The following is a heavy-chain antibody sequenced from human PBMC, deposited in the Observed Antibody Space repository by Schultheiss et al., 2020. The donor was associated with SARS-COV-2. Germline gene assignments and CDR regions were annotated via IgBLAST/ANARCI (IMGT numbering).Heavy chain of an antibody. CDR3: ARDVDKGAIAVEAY. D-gene: IGHD6-19*01. CDR1: GYTFTSYD. Sequence: ASVKVSCKASGYTFTSYDINWVRQATGQGLEWMGWMNPNSGNTGYAQKFQGRVTMTRNTSISTAYMELSSLRSEDTAVYYCARDVDKGAIAVEAYWGQGTLVTVSS. CDR2: MNPNSGNT. J-gene: IGHJ4*02. V-gene: IGHV1-8*01.